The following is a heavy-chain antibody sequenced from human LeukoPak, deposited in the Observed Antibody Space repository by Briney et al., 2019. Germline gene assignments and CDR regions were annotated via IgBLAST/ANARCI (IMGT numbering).Heavy chain of an antibody. J-gene: IGHJ6*02. D-gene: IGHD3-10*01. Sequence: GGSLRLSCAASGSAFRSYGMHWVRQAPGKGLEWVAVISYDGSNKYYADSVKGRFTISRDNSKNTLYLQMNSLRAEDTAVYYCAKSLVRVRGVIRDYYYYGMDVWGQGTTVTVSS. CDR3: AKSLVRVRGVIRDYYYYGMDV. V-gene: IGHV3-30*18. CDR2: ISYDGSNK. CDR1: GSAFRSYG.